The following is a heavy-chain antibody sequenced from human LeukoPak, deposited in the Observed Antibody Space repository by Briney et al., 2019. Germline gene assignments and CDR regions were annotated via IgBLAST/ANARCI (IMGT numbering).Heavy chain of an antibody. Sequence: GGSLRLSCAASGFTFSSYDMHWVRQATGKGLEWVSAIGTAGDTYYPGSVKGRFTISRDNAKNSLYLQMNSLRAEDTAIYYCASLHYSSGWKTWGYYFDYWGQGTLVTVSS. D-gene: IGHD6-19*01. CDR3: ASLHYSSGWKTWGYYFDY. CDR2: IGTAGDT. CDR1: GFTFSSYD. V-gene: IGHV3-13*01. J-gene: IGHJ4*02.